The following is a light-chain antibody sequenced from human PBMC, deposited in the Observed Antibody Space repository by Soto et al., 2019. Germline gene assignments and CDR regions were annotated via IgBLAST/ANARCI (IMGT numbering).Light chain of an antibody. CDR1: QSVNNNY. Sequence: EIVLTQSPGTLSLSPGERAVLSCRASQSVNNNYLAWYQRKPGRAPRLLIYGASSRATGIRDRFIGSGSGTYFTLTITRLEPEDFAVYFCQQSGSSPPTFGQGTKVEFK. CDR2: GAS. CDR3: QQSGSSPPT. V-gene: IGKV3-20*01. J-gene: IGKJ1*01.